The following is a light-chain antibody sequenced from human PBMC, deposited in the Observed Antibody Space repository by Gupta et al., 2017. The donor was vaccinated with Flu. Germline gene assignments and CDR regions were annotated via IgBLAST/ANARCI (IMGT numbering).Light chain of an antibody. V-gene: IGKV1-17*01. CDR1: QYIRHD. J-gene: IGKJ1*01. CDR2: GAS. Sequence: EIQMSQSPSSLSASVGDRVTITCRASQYIRHDLGWYRQKPGKAPERLIYGASNLQSGVPSRFSGSASGTEFTLTISSLQPEDIGNYYCLQYNNYPWTFGQGTKVEIK. CDR3: LQYNNYPWT.